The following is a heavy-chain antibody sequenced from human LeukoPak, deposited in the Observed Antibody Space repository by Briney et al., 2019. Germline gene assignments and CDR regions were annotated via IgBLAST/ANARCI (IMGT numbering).Heavy chain of an antibody. CDR1: GGSISSSNW. CDR3: AREMSYYDSSGYSSKIFDY. J-gene: IGHJ4*02. Sequence: SETLSLTCAVSGGSISSSNWWSWVRQPPGKGLEWIGEIYHSGSTNYNPSLKSRVTISVDKSKNQFSLKLSSVTAADTAVYYCAREMSYYDSSGYSSKIFDYWGQGTLVTVSS. CDR2: IYHSGST. D-gene: IGHD3-22*01. V-gene: IGHV4-4*02.